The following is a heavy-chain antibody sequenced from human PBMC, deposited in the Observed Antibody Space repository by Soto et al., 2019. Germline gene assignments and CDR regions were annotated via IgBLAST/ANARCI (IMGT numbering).Heavy chain of an antibody. V-gene: IGHV4-34*01. J-gene: IGHJ4*02. D-gene: IGHD4-17*01. CDR1: GGSRSGYY. CDR2: INHSGST. CDR3: ARLLATGDYGDGNDY. Sequence: PSETLSLTCAVYGGSRSGYYWSWIRQPPGRGLEWIGEINHSGSTNYNPSLKSRVTISVDTSKNQFSLKLSSVTAADTAVYYCARLLATGDYGDGNDYWGQGTLVTVSS.